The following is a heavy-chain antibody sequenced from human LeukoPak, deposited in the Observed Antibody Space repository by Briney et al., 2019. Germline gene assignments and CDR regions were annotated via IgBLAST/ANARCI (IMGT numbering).Heavy chain of an antibody. J-gene: IGHJ4*02. Sequence: PSETLALTCTVSGGSISSYYWSWIRQPSGKGLVWIVYIYYSGSTNYNPSLKSRVTISVDTSKNQFSLELSSVTAADTAVYYCARRVVGDYSFDYWGQGTLVTVSS. CDR3: ARRVVGDYSFDY. V-gene: IGHV4-59*08. CDR1: GGSISSYY. CDR2: IYYSGST. D-gene: IGHD4-17*01.